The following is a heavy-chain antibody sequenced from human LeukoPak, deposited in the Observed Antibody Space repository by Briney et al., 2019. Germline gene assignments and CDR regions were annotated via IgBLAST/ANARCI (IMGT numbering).Heavy chain of an antibody. CDR1: GGSISSGGYY. J-gene: IGHJ4*02. D-gene: IGHD6-13*01. V-gene: IGHV4-30-2*01. Sequence: SETLSLTRTVSGGSISSGGYYWSWIRQPPGKGLEWIGYIYHSGSTYYNPSLKSRVTISVDRSKNQFSLKLSSVTAADTAVYYCARMGSYSSSWPLDYWGQGTLVTVSS. CDR2: IYHSGST. CDR3: ARMGSYSSSWPLDY.